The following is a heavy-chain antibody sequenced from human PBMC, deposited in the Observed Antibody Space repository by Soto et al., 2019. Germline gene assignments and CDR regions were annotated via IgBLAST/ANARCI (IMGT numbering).Heavy chain of an antibody. J-gene: IGHJ4*02. Sequence: PSETLSLTCTVSGGSISTYYWSWIRQPPGKALEWIGYVYNTGSTNYNPSLKSRVTIIVDTSKNQSSLKLSSVTAADTAVYYCARDRDYGTFFDYWGQGTLVTVSS. CDR2: VYNTGST. V-gene: IGHV4-59*01. CDR3: ARDRDYGTFFDY. CDR1: GGSISTYY. D-gene: IGHD3-10*01.